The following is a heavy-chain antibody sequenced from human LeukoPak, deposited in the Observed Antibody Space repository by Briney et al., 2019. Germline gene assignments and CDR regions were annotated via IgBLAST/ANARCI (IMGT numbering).Heavy chain of an antibody. CDR3: ARDGSGSYWAQPMEH. V-gene: IGHV3-11*04. D-gene: IGHD3-10*01. J-gene: IGHJ4*02. CDR2: ISSSGSTI. Sequence: GGSLRLSCAASGFTFSDYYMSWIRQAPGKGLEWVSYISSSGSTIYYADSVKGRFTISRDNSENTLYLQMNSLRVEDTAVYYCARDGSGSYWAQPMEHWGQGTLVTVSS. CDR1: GFTFSDYY.